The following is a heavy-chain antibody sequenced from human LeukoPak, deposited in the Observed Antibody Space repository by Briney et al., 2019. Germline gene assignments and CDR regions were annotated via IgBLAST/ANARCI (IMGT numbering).Heavy chain of an antibody. D-gene: IGHD2-2*01. J-gene: IGHJ5*02. CDR2: VNPNSGDT. Sequence: ASVKVSCKASGYTFTGYYLHWVRQAPGQGLEWMGCVNPNSGDTNYAQKFQGSVTMTADTSTSTAYMELRSLRSDDTAVYYCARDWSTSRCWFDPWGQGTLVTVSS. CDR3: ARDWSTSRCWFDP. CDR1: GYTFTGYY. V-gene: IGHV1-2*02.